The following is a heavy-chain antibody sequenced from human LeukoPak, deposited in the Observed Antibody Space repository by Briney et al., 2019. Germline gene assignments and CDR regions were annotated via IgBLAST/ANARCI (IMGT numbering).Heavy chain of an antibody. V-gene: IGHV3-48*02. D-gene: IGHD3-10*01. CDR1: GFTFSTYS. J-gene: IGHJ4*02. Sequence: GGSLRLSCAASGFTFSTYSMNSVRQAPGEGLERVSYIRFTSSTLLYPDAVKGRFTIFRNNAENSLYLQMNSLREEETAVYCCERFAGENCWGQGTLVSVSS. CDR2: IRFTSSTL. CDR3: ERFAGENC.